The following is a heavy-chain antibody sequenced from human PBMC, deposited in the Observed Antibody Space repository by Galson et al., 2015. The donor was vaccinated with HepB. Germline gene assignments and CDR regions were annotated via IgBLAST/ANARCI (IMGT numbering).Heavy chain of an antibody. V-gene: IGHV3-73*01. D-gene: IGHD6-19*01. J-gene: IGHJ5*02. CDR2: IRSKANSYAT. Sequence: SLRLSCAASGFTFSGSAMHWVRQASGKGLEWVGRIRSKANSYATAYAASVKGRFTISRDDSKNTAYLQMNSLKTEDTAVYYCTRPLYSSGWYVRFDPWGQGTLVTVSS. CDR1: GFTFSGSA. CDR3: TRPLYSSGWYVRFDP.